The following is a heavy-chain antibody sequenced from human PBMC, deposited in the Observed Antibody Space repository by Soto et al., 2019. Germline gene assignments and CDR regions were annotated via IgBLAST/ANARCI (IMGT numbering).Heavy chain of an antibody. Sequence: QVQLVQSGAEVKKPGSSVKVSCKTSGVTFNTFAISWVRQAPGQGLEYMGGIIPVLGPANYAQRFQGRVTITAYKSTSTAYLELSNLTSDDTAVYYCARAAKRYFDYWGQGTLVTVSS. V-gene: IGHV1-69*06. CDR2: IIPVLGPA. CDR3: ARAAKRYFDY. J-gene: IGHJ4*02. CDR1: GVTFNTFA.